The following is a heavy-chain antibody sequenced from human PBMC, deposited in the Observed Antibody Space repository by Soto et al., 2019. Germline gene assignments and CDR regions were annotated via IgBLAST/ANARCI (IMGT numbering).Heavy chain of an antibody. CDR2: ISSDGSDK. V-gene: IGHV3-30-3*01. CDR1: GFSLSTYA. CDR3: PIAPASPSLPLREFYYGLHV. Sequence: QVHLVEFGGGVVQPGGSLRLSCAASGFSLSTYAMHWVRQAPGKGLEWVAVISSDGSDKYYADSVKGRFNISRDNSPNPLYLPMKSMSHEDTGVYYSPIAPASPSLPLREFYYGLHVWGQGNTVTVSS. J-gene: IGHJ6*02.